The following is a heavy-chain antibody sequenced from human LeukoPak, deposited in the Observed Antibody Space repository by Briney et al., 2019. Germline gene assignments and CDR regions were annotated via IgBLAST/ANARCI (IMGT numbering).Heavy chain of an antibody. CDR1: GGSISSGSYY. CDR3: ARAKERQWLVLHRKYYFDY. J-gene: IGHJ4*02. D-gene: IGHD6-19*01. Sequence: SSETLSLTCTVSGGSISSGSYYWSWIRQPPGKGLEWIGSIYYSGSTYYNPSLKSRVTISVDTSKNQFSLKLSSVTAADTAVYYCARAKERQWLVLHRKYYFDYWGQGTLVTVSS. CDR2: IYYSGST. V-gene: IGHV4-39*07.